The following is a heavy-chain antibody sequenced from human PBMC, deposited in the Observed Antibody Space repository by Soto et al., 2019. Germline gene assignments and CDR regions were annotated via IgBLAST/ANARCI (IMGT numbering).Heavy chain of an antibody. V-gene: IGHV1-3*01. CDR1: GYTFTIYA. J-gene: IGHJ4*01. D-gene: IGHD3-22*01. CDR3: ARAAYYYEGSGYYPRDY. CDR2: INAGSGNT. Sequence: GASVKVSCKASGYTFTIYAMHWERPASAQSRAWMAGINAGSGNTRYSQRFQGRVTITRDTSASAAYLELGSLRSEDTAVYYCARAAYYYEGSGYYPRDYWGHGSLVTVSS.